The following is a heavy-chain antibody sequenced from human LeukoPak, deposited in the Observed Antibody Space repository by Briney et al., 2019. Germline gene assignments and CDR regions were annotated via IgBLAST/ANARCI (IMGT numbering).Heavy chain of an antibody. Sequence: PAASVKVSCKASGYTFTSYGISWVRQAPGQGLEWMGWISAYNGNTNYAQKLQGRVTMTTDTSTSTAYMELRSLRSDDTAVYYCARGDTTTRFYDFWSGYRFDYWGQGTLVTVSS. J-gene: IGHJ4*02. D-gene: IGHD3-3*01. CDR2: ISAYNGNT. CDR3: ARGDTTTRFYDFWSGYRFDY. V-gene: IGHV1-18*01. CDR1: GYTFTSYG.